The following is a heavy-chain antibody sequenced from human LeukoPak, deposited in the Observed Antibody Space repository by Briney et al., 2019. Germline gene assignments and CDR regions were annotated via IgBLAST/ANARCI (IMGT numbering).Heavy chain of an antibody. CDR2: IKPDGSET. CDR3: ARGMTTTTIDYYDA. J-gene: IGHJ5*02. D-gene: IGHD4-17*01. V-gene: IGHV3-7*01. Sequence: GGSLRLSCAASGFTFRDFWMSWVRQAPGKGLEWVASIKPDGSETSCLDSVRGRFTIPRDNAKNSLFLEMNNLRVEDTAFYYCARGMTTTTIDYYDAWGQGTLVTVSS. CDR1: GFTFRDFW.